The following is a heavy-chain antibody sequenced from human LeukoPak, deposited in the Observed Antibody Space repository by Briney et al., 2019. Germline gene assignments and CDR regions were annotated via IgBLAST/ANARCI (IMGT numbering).Heavy chain of an antibody. CDR2: ISSGGGP. J-gene: IGHJ4*02. V-gene: IGHV3-53*01. CDR3: ARGGRTSSWDF. D-gene: IGHD6-13*01. CDR1: GFTVSINY. Sequence: GGSLRLSCAASGFTVSINYMMCVREAPGKGLEWVSVISSGGGPYYADSLKGRFPISRDNSKNTLYLQMNSLRAEDTAVYYCARGGRTSSWDFWGQGTLVTVSS.